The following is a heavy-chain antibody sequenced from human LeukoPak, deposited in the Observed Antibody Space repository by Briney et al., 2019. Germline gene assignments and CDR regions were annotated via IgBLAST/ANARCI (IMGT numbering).Heavy chain of an antibody. CDR1: GGSISSSSYY. D-gene: IGHD6-13*01. J-gene: IGHJ6*02. CDR2: IYYSGST. Sequence: PSETLSLTCTASGGSISSSSYYWGWNRQPPGKGLEWIGSIYYSGSTYYNPSLKSRVTISVDTSKNQFSLKLSSVTAADTAVYYCARDLWQQLSYAPLYGMDVWGQGTTVTVSS. CDR3: ARDLWQQLSYAPLYGMDV. V-gene: IGHV4-39*07.